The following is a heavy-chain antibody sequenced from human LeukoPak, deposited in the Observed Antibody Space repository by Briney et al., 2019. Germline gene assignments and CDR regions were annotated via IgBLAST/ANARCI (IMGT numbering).Heavy chain of an antibody. J-gene: IGHJ6*03. CDR2: INPYNGNT. Sequence: ASVKVSCKASGYTFISYGISWVRQAPGQGLEWMGWINPYNGNTNYAQKLQGRVTMTRDTSISTAYMELSRLRSDDTAVYYCARGMEPYYYMDVWGKGTTVTVSS. CDR3: ARGMEPYYYMDV. D-gene: IGHD1-26*01. CDR1: GYTFISYG. V-gene: IGHV1-18*01.